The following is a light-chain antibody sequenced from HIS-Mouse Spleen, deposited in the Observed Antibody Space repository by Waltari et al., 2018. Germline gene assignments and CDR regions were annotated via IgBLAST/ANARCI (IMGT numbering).Light chain of an antibody. CDR3: QAWDSSTAV. CDR2: QDS. J-gene: IGLJ1*01. CDR1: QLGDKF. V-gene: IGLV3-1*01. Sequence: SYELTHPPSVSVSPVQTASITCSGAQLGDKFACWYQHKPGQSPGLVIYQDSKRPSGIPERFSGSNSGNTATLTISGTQAMDEADYYCQAWDSSTAVFGTGTKVTVL.